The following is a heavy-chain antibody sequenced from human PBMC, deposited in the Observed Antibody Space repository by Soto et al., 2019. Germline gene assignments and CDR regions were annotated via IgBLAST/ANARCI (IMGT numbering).Heavy chain of an antibody. J-gene: IGHJ2*01. V-gene: IGHV1-58*01. D-gene: IGHD1-1*01. CDR1: GFTFTSSA. CDR2: IVVGSGNT. Sequence: ASVKVSCKASGFTFTSSAVQWVRQARGQRLEWIGWIVVGSGNTNYAQKFQERVTITRDMSTSTAYMELSSLRSEDTAVYYCEANNDHFDWYFDLWGRGTLVTVSS. CDR3: EANNDHFDWYFDL.